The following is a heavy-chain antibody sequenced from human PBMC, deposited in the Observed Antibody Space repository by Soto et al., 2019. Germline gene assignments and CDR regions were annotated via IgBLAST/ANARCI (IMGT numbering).Heavy chain of an antibody. CDR3: ARDLFGLGGSYAGDY. CDR2: IWYDGSNK. D-gene: IGHD1-26*01. J-gene: IGHJ4*02. CDR1: GFTFSSYG. Sequence: QVQLVESGGGVVQPGRSLRLSCAASGFTFSSYGMHWVRQAPGKGLEWVAVIWYDGSNKYYADSVKGRFTISRDNSKNTLYLPMNSLRAEDTAVYYCARDLFGLGGSYAGDYWGQGTLVTVSS. V-gene: IGHV3-33*01.